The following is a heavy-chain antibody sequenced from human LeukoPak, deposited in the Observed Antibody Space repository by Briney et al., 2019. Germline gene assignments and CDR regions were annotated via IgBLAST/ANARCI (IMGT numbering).Heavy chain of an antibody. D-gene: IGHD3-22*01. CDR1: GYTFTSYG. Sequence: VASVKVSCKASGYTFTSYGISWVRQAPGQGLEWMGWISAYNGNTNYAQKLQGRVTMTRDTSTSTVYMELSSLRSEDTAVYYCARVGASFYYDSSGYVDYWGQGTLVTVSS. CDR3: ARVGASFYYDSSGYVDY. J-gene: IGHJ4*02. V-gene: IGHV1-18*01. CDR2: ISAYNGNT.